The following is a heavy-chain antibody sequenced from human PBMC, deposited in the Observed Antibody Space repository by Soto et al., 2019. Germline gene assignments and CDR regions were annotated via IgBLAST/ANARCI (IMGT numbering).Heavy chain of an antibody. J-gene: IGHJ4*02. D-gene: IGHD3-3*01. CDR3: ARSRSGAVPDSFGY. V-gene: IGHV3-30-3*01. CDR2: ISRDGSVQ. Sequence: QVQLVESGGRAVQPGRSLRLSCAASGFMFNRYAIHWVRQTPGKGLEWVAVISRDGSVQYYADSVRGRFIISRDMSKDTVYLEMNSLRVEDTAVFYCARSRSGAVPDSFGYWGQGTLVTVSS. CDR1: GFMFNRYA.